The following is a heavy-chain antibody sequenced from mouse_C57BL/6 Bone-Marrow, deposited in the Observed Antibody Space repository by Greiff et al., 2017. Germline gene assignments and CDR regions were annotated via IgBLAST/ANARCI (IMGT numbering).Heavy chain of an antibody. V-gene: IGHV14-4*01. CDR3: TRIAY. J-gene: IGHJ3*01. CDR2: IDPENGDT. Sequence: VQLQQSGAELVRPGASVKLSCTASGFNIKDDYMHWVQQRPEPGLEWIGWIDPENGDTEYAPTFQGPATITVDTSSNTAYLQLSSLTSEDTAVYYWTRIAYWGQGTLVTVSA. CDR1: GFNIKDDY.